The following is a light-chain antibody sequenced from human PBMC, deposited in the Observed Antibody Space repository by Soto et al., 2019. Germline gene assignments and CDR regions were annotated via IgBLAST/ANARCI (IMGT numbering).Light chain of an antibody. Sequence: EIVMSQSPATLSVSPVESSTLSFRASQSVRTNLAWYQQRLGQAPRLLISGASTRATGIPARFSGSGSGTEFTLTISSLQSEDFAVYYCQQYNSWWTFGQGTKVDIK. CDR2: GAS. CDR1: QSVRTN. J-gene: IGKJ1*01. CDR3: QQYNSWWT. V-gene: IGKV3-15*01.